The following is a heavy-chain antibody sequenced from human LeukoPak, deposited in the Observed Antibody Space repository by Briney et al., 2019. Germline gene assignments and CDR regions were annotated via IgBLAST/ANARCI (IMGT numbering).Heavy chain of an antibody. D-gene: IGHD2-15*01. Sequence: SETLSLTCTVSGGSISSGGYYWGWIRQHPGTGLEWIGYIYYSGSTYYNPPLRSRVTISVDTSKNKFSLRLSSVTAADTAVYFCARRRVVVASTDGASGAFDIWGQGTMVAVSS. V-gene: IGHV4-31*03. CDR2: IYYSGST. J-gene: IGHJ3*02. CDR3: ARRRVVVASTDGASGAFDI. CDR1: GGSISSGGYY.